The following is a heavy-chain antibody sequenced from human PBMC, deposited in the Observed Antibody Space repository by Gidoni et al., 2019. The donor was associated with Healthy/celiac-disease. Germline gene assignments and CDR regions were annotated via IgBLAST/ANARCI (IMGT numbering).Heavy chain of an antibody. CDR1: GYTFTSYA. J-gene: IGHJ4*02. V-gene: IGHV1-3*05. D-gene: IGHD2-21*02. CDR3: ARWNFPLCGGDCYSLGATEGFDY. CDR2: INAGNGNT. Sequence: QVQLVQSGAEEKKPGASVKVSCKASGYTFTSYAMHWVRQAPGQRLEWMGWINAGNGNTKYSQKFQGRVTITRDTSASTAYMELSSLRSEDTAVYYCARWNFPLCGGDCYSLGATEGFDYWGQGTLVTVSS.